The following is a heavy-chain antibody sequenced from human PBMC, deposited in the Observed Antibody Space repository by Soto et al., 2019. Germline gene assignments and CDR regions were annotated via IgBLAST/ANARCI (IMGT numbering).Heavy chain of an antibody. CDR3: ARPDFGDYWYFDL. V-gene: IGHV1-69*08. J-gene: IGHJ2*01. D-gene: IGHD4-17*01. Sequence: QDQLAQSGAEVKKPGSSVKVSCKAFGGPFSSHTFSWVRQAPGQGLEWMGRIIPALGTTTYAQKFQGRVTITADESVTTVYMELNSLRTEDTAVYYCARPDFGDYWYFDLWGRGTLVTVSS. CDR2: IIPALGTT. CDR1: GGPFSSHT.